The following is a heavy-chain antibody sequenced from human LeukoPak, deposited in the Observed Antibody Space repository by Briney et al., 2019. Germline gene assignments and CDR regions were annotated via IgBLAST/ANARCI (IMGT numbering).Heavy chain of an antibody. D-gene: IGHD1-14*01. CDR3: ARPESGNYYFDY. Sequence: GTSLRLSCAASGFTFSSYGMHWVRQAPGKGPEWVALIWFDGSNKYHADSVKGRFTTSRDNSKNTLYLQMNSLRVENTAVYYCARPESGNYYFDYWGQGTLVTVSS. CDR1: GFTFSSYG. J-gene: IGHJ4*02. V-gene: IGHV3-33*01. CDR2: IWFDGSNK.